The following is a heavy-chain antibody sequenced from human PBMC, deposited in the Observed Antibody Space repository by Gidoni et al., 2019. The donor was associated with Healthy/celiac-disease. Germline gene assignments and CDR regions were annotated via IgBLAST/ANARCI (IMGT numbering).Heavy chain of an antibody. J-gene: IGHJ1*01. CDR3: ARRRGSRYGRYDFQH. D-gene: IGHD4-17*01. CDR1: GGSFSGYY. CDR2: INHSGST. Sequence: QVQLQQWGAGLLKPSETLSLTCAVYGGSFSGYYWSWIRQPPGKGLEWIGEINHSGSTNYNPSLKSRVTISVDTSKNQFSLKLSSVTAADTAVYYCARRRGSRYGRYDFQHWGQGTLVTVSS. V-gene: IGHV4-34*01.